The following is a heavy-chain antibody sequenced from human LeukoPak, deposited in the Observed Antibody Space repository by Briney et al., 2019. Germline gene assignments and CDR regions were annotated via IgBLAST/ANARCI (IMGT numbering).Heavy chain of an antibody. D-gene: IGHD3-3*01. J-gene: IGHJ6*02. CDR1: GGSNSSGDYY. V-gene: IGHV4-30-4*01. CDR3: ARDRRDFWSGYSYGMDV. Sequence: SETLSLTCTVSGGSNSSGDYYWSWIRQPPGKGLEWIGYIYYSGSTYYNPSLKSRVTISVDTSKNQFSLKLSSVTAADTAVYYCARDRRDFWSGYSYGMDVWGQGTTVTVSS. CDR2: IYYSGST.